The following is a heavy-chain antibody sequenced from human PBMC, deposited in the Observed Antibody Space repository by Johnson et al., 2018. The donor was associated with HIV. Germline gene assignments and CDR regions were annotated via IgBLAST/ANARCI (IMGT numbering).Heavy chain of an antibody. V-gene: IGHV3-30*04. Sequence: QMLLVESGGGVVQPGRSLRLSCAASGFTFSSYAMHWVRQAPGKGLEWVAVISYDGSNKYYADSVKGRFTISRDNSKNTLYLQMISLRDDDTATYYCAKTGVGATDAAFDIWGQGTMVTVSS. CDR1: GFTFSSYA. CDR2: ISYDGSNK. CDR3: AKTGVGATDAAFDI. J-gene: IGHJ3*02. D-gene: IGHD1-26*01.